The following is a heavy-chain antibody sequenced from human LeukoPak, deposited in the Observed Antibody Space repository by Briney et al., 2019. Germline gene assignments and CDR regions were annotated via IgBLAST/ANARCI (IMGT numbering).Heavy chain of an antibody. CDR2: ISGGGGST. Sequence: GGTLRLSCAASGFTFSSYGMSWVRQAPGKGLEWVSAISGGGGSTYYADSVKGRFTISRDNAKNSLYLQMNSLRAEDTALYYCARVSDISVAAYFDYWGQGTLVTVSS. J-gene: IGHJ4*02. V-gene: IGHV3-23*01. CDR1: GFTFSSYG. D-gene: IGHD6-19*01. CDR3: ARVSDISVAAYFDY.